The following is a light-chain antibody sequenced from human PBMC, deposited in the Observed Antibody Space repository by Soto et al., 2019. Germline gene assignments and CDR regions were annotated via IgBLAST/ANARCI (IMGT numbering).Light chain of an antibody. CDR3: QQYNSYST. Sequence: DIQMTQSPSTLSASVGDRVTITCRASQSISSWLAWYHPKPGKAPKLLIYDASSLESGVPSRLSGSGSGTEFTLTIRSLQPDDFATYYCQQYNSYSTFGQGTKVDIK. CDR1: QSISSW. CDR2: DAS. V-gene: IGKV1-5*01. J-gene: IGKJ1*01.